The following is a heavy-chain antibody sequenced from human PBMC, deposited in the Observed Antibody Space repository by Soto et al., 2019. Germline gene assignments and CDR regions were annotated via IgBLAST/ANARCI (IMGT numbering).Heavy chain of an antibody. Sequence: QVQLQQWGAGLLKPSETLSLTCAVYGGFVSSGSYYWSWIRQPPGKGLEWIGEMSHSGGTHFNPSLKSRVTISGDTSKNPFSLKMSSVTAADTALYYCARVERGTATTVVDAFDIWGPGTMVTVSS. CDR2: MSHSGGT. CDR1: GGFVSSGSYY. CDR3: ARVERGTATTVVDAFDI. D-gene: IGHD1-1*01. J-gene: IGHJ3*02. V-gene: IGHV4-34*01.